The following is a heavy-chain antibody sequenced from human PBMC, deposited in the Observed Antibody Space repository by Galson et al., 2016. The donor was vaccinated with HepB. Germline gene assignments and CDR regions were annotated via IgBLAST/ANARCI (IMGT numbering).Heavy chain of an antibody. J-gene: IGHJ4*02. V-gene: IGHV3-49*03. CDR2: IRSETYGGTI. CDR3: TRDASPAYYYDASGWLPYDY. CDR1: GFTFSDYS. Sequence: SLRLSCAGSGFTFSDYSINWFRQAPGKGLEWVAFIRSETYGGTIDYAASVRGRFTISRDDSKNVAYLQMGSLQYEDTGLYYCTRDASPAYYYDASGWLPYDYWGQGALVTVAS. D-gene: IGHD3-22*01.